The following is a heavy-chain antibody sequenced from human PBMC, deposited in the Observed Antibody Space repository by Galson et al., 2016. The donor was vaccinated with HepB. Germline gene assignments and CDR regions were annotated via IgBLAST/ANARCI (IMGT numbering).Heavy chain of an antibody. CDR1: GFAFNTYA. V-gene: IGHV3-30*18. CDR3: AKTKNGTYWGWGAFDF. Sequence: SLRLSCAASGFAFNTYAMHWVRQAPGKGLEWVAVVSYDGHDTRSADSVKGRFTISRDNSKSTLYLQMDSLRPEDTAVYYCAKTKNGTYWGWGAFDFWAKGTLVTVSS. CDR2: VSYDGHDT. D-gene: IGHD1-26*01. J-gene: IGHJ4*02.